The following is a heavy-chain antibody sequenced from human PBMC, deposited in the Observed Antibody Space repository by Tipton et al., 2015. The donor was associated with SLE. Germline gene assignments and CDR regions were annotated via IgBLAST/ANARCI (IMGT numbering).Heavy chain of an antibody. Sequence: TLSLTCAVYGGSFNDYYWSWIRQPPGKGLDWIGEINHSGSTNYNPSLKSRVTISVDTSKNQFSLKLSSVTAADTAVYYCARFNPPQALDYWSQGTLVTVSS. CDR1: GGSFNDYY. V-gene: IGHV4-34*01. J-gene: IGHJ4*02. D-gene: IGHD6-6*01. CDR3: ARFNPPQALDY. CDR2: INHSGST.